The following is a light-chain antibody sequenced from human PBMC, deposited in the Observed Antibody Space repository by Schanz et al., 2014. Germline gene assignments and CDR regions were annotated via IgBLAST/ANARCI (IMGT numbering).Light chain of an antibody. Sequence: QSALTQPRSVSGSPGQSVTISCAGTSSDVGGHNYVSWYQQHPGKAPKLMIYDVSNRPSGVSNRFSGSKSGNTASLTISGLQAEDEADYYCSSYTSSSTLGVFGGGTKLTVL. CDR3: SSYTSSSTLGV. CDR1: SSDVGGHNY. CDR2: DVS. V-gene: IGLV2-14*01. J-gene: IGLJ2*01.